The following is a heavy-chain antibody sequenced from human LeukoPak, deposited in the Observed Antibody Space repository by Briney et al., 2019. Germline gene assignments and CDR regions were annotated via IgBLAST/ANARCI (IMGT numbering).Heavy chain of an antibody. Sequence: GGSLRLSCAASGFTFSGSAMHWVRQASGKGLEWVGRIRSKANSYATAYAASVKGRFTISRDDSKNTAYLQMNSLKTEDTAVYYCWYSSSWDFDYWGQGTLVTVSS. V-gene: IGHV3-73*01. CDR2: IRSKANSYAT. CDR1: GFTFSGSA. CDR3: WYSSSWDFDY. J-gene: IGHJ4*02. D-gene: IGHD6-13*01.